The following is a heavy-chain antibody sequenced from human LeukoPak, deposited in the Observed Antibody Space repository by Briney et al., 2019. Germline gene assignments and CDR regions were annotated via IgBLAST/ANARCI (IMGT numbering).Heavy chain of an antibody. CDR2: ISSSSSYI. V-gene: IGHV3-21*01. CDR3: AKPIRTYGDYCYGMDV. D-gene: IGHD4-17*01. J-gene: IGHJ6*02. Sequence: TGGSLRLSCAASGFTFSSYSMNWVRQAPGKGLEWVSSISSSSSYIYYADSVKGRFTISRDNSKNTLYLQMNSLRAEDTAVYYCAKPIRTYGDYCYGMDVWGQGTTVTVSS. CDR1: GFTFSSYS.